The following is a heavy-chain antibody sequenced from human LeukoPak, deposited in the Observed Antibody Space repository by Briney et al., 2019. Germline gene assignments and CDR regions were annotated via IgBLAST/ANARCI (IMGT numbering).Heavy chain of an antibody. CDR1: GGTFSSYA. V-gene: IGHV1-69*01. Sequence: GAXXKVSCKASGGTFSSYAISWVRQAPGQGLERMGGIIPIFGTANYAQKFQGRVTITADESTSTAYMELSSLRSEDTAVYYCAREVDYWGQGTLVTVSS. J-gene: IGHJ4*02. CDR2: IIPIFGTA. CDR3: AREVDY.